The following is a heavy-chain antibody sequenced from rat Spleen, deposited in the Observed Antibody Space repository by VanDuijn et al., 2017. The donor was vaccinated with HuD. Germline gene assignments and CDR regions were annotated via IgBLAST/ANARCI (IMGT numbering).Heavy chain of an antibody. CDR2: ISPSGSIT. CDR3: QFGVWFAY. CDR1: GFTFSNYG. D-gene: IGHD4-3*01. Sequence: EVHLVESGGGLVQPGRSLKLSCAASGFTFSNYGMHWIRQAPTKGLEWVASISPSGSITNYRDSVKGRFTISRDSAKSTVYLQMDSLRSEDTATYCCQFGVWFAYWGQGTLVTVSS. V-gene: IGHV5-19*01. J-gene: IGHJ3*01.